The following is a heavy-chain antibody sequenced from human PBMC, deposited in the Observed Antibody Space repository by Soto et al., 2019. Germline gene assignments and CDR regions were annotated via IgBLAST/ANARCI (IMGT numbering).Heavy chain of an antibody. CDR1: GGSISCHY. Sequence: SETLSLTCSGSGGSISCHYWSWVRQTPGKGLEWIGYMYYSGSTNYNPSLKSRVTISVDTSKNHFSLRLTSVTAADTAVYYCARGPYYDLIWNYYYMDVWGKGTTVTVSS. CDR3: ARGPYYDLIWNYYYMDV. CDR2: MYYSGST. V-gene: IGHV4-59*08. D-gene: IGHD3-16*01. J-gene: IGHJ6*03.